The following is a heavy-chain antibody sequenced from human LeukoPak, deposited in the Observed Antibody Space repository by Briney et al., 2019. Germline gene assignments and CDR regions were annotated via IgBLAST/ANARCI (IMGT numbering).Heavy chain of an antibody. V-gene: IGHV3-21*01. CDR2: ISSSSSYI. CDR3: ASTGAAVAPAFDI. CDR1: GFTFSSYS. D-gene: IGHD6-19*01. Sequence: PGGSLRLSCAASGFTFSSYSMNWVRQAPGKGLEWVSSISSSSSYIYYADSVKGRFTISRDNAKNSLYLQMNNLRAEDTAVYYSASTGAAVAPAFDIWGQGTMVTVSS. J-gene: IGHJ3*02.